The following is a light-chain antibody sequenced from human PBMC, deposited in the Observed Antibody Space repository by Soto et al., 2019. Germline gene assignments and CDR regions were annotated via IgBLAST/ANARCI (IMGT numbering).Light chain of an antibody. J-gene: IGKJ1*01. V-gene: IGKV2-28*01. CDR2: LGS. CDR1: QSLLHSNGYNC. CDR3: MQALQTPST. Sequence: DIVMTQSPLSLPVTPGESASISCRSSQSLLHSNGYNCLDWYLQKPGQSPQLLIYLGSNRAPGVPDRLSGSGSGTDFTLKISRVEAGDVGVYYCMQALQTPSTFGQGTKV.